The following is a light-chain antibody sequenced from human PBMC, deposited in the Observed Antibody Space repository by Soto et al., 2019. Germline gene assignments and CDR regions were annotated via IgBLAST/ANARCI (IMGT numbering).Light chain of an antibody. CDR1: SSDVGGHNY. CDR2: EVT. J-gene: IGLJ2*01. CDR3: SSYTSSTALAVV. V-gene: IGLV2-14*01. Sequence: QSALTQPASVSGSPGQSITISCTGTSSDVGGHNYVSWYQQHPGTAPKLMIYEVTTRPSGVSNRFSGSKSGNTASLTISGLQAEDEADYYCSSYTSSTALAVVFGGGTKVPVL.